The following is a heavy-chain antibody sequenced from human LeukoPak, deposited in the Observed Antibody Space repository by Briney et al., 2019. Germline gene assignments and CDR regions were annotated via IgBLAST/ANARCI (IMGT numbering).Heavy chain of an antibody. V-gene: IGHV2-5*02. CDR3: AHRGVTAWPYYFDY. Sequence: SGPTLVKPTQTLTLTCTFSGFSLSTSGVGVGWLRQPPGKALEWLALIYWDDDKRYSPSLKSRLTITKATSKNQVVLTMTNLDPVDTATYYCAHRGVTAWPYYFDYWGQGTLVTVSS. CDR1: GFSLSTSGVG. CDR2: IYWDDDK. J-gene: IGHJ4*02. D-gene: IGHD5-18*01.